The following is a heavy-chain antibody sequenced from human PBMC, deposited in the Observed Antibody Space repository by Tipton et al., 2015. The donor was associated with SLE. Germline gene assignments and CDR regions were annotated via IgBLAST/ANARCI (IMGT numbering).Heavy chain of an antibody. V-gene: IGHV4-39*07. J-gene: IGHJ2*01. CDR3: ARRLVAAANDWYFGL. CDR2: IYYSGNT. D-gene: IGHD2-2*01. CDR1: GGSISSSSYY. Sequence: TLSLICTVSGGSISSSSYYWGWIRQPPGKGLEWIGSIYYSGNTYYNPSLKSRVTISVDTSKNQFSLKLSAVTAADTAVYYCARRLVAAANDWYFGLWGRGTLVTVSS.